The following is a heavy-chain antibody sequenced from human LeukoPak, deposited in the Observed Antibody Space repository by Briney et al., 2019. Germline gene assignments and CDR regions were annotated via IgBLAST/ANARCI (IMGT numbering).Heavy chain of an antibody. V-gene: IGHV4-39*07. J-gene: IGHJ3*02. Sequence: SETLSLTCTVSGGSISSSTYYWGWIRQPPGKGLEWIGSIYYSGSTYYNPSLKSRVTISVDTSKNQFSLKLSSVTAADTAVYYCARETWIQLGAFDIWGQGTMVTVSS. CDR3: ARETWIQLGAFDI. D-gene: IGHD5-18*01. CDR2: IYYSGST. CDR1: GGSISSSTYY.